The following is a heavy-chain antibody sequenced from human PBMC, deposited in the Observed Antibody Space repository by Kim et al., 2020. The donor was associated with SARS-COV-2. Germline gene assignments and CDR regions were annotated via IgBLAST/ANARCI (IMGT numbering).Heavy chain of an antibody. J-gene: IGHJ4*02. CDR2: IYYSGST. CDR1: GGSISSYY. Sequence: SETLSLTCTVSGGSISSYYWSWIRQPPGKGLEWIGYIYYSGSTNYNPSLKSRVTISVDTSKNQFSLKLSSVTAADTAVYYCARSIGYTARYYFDYWGQGTLVTVSS. D-gene: IGHD5-12*01. CDR3: ARSIGYTARYYFDY. V-gene: IGHV4-59*01.